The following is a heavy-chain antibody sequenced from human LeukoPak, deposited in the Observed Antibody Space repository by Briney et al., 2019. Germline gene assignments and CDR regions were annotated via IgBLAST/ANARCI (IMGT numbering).Heavy chain of an antibody. CDR3: ARGGFWSGPGMDV. Sequence: GASVKVSCKATGGTFSSYAISWVRQAPGQGLEWMGGIIPIFGTANYAQKFQGRVTITADESTSTAYMELSSLRSEDTAVYYCARGGFWSGPGMDVWGQGTTVTVSS. CDR1: GGTFSSYA. V-gene: IGHV1-69*13. CDR2: IIPIFGTA. J-gene: IGHJ6*02. D-gene: IGHD3-3*01.